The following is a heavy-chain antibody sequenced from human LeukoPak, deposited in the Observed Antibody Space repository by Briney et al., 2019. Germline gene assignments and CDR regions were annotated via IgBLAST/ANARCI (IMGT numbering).Heavy chain of an antibody. CDR3: AKGSRDYYGSVQRGWYFDL. CDR2: ISWNSGSI. D-gene: IGHD3-10*01. CDR1: GFTFGDYA. V-gene: IGHV3-9*01. Sequence: GGSLRLSCVASGFTFGDYAMHWVRQVPGKGLEWVSGISWNSGSIGYADSVKGRFTISRDNAKNSLYLQMNSLRAEDTALYYCAKGSRDYYGSVQRGWYFDLWGRGTLVTVSS. J-gene: IGHJ2*01.